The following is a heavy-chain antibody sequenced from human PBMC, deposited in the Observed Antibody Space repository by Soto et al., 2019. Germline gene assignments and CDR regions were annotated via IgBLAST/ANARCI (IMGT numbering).Heavy chain of an antibody. CDR1: GSNFSSYG. V-gene: IGHV3-23*01. D-gene: IGHD2-15*01. CDR3: ARELGYCSGGSCYMDGAFDF. Sequence: GGSLRVSCAAAGSNFSSYGMSWVRKDTGKGLEWVSVISGSGDSTYYADSVKGRFTISRDNSKNTLYVQMNSLRAEDTAVYYCARELGYCSGGSCYMDGAFDFWGQGTMVTVSS. CDR2: ISGSGDST. J-gene: IGHJ3*01.